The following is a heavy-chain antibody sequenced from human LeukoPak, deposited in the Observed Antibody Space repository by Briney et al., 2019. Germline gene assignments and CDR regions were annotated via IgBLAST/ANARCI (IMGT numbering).Heavy chain of an antibody. V-gene: IGHV4-4*07. J-gene: IGHJ6*03. CDR3: ALVVVVAATSSMGV. CDR1: GGSISSYY. D-gene: IGHD2-15*01. Sequence: SETLSLTCTVSGGSISSYYWSWIRQPAGKGLEWIGRIYTSGSTNYNPSLKSRVTMSVDTSKNQFSLKLSSVTAADTAVYYCALVVVVAATSSMGVWGKGTTVTVSS. CDR2: IYTSGST.